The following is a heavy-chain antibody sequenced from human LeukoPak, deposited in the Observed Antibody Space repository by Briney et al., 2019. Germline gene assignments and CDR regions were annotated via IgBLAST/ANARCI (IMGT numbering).Heavy chain of an antibody. D-gene: IGHD3-10*01. V-gene: IGHV4-39*07. J-gene: IGHJ6*02. Sequence: KPSETLSLTCTVSGGSISSSSYYWGWIRQPPGKGLEWIGSIYYSGSTYYNPSLKSRVTISVDTSKNQFSLKLSSVTAADTAVYYCARESITMVRADENYYGMDVWGQGTTVTVSS. CDR2: IYYSGST. CDR1: GGSISSSSYY. CDR3: ARESITMVRADENYYGMDV.